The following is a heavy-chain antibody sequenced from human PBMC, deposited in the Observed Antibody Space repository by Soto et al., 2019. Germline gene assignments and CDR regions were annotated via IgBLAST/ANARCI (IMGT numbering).Heavy chain of an antibody. CDR1: GFSLSDNGVG. D-gene: IGHD1-26*01. CDR2: IYWDDEK. V-gene: IGHV2-5*02. J-gene: IGHJ3*02. CDR3: AHRLTWDAFDI. Sequence: QITLKESGPTLVKRTQTLTLTCTFSGFSLSDNGVGVGWIRQPPGTALEWLALIYWDDEKIYSPSLKTRLTITKDTSKNHVLLTMTNMDPVDTATYYCAHRLTWDAFDILGQGTMVTVSS.